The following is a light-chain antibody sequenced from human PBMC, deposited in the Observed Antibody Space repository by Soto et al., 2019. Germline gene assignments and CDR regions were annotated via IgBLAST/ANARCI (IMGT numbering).Light chain of an antibody. Sequence: QSALTQPRSVSGSPGQSVTLSCTGTSSDVGGYKYVSWYQQHPGKAPKVMIYDVSKRPSGVPDRFSGSKSGNTASLTISGLQADDEADYYCCSHAGSYTYVFGTGTKLTVL. V-gene: IGLV2-11*01. J-gene: IGLJ1*01. CDR3: CSHAGSYTYV. CDR1: SSDVGGYKY. CDR2: DVS.